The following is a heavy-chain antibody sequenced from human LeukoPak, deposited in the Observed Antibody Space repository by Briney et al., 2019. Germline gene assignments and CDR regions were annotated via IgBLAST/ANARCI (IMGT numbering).Heavy chain of an antibody. CDR3: ARGVNSGYFDY. CDR1: GGSISSYY. V-gene: IGHV4-59*01. J-gene: IGHJ4*02. Sequence: SETLSLTCTVSGGSISSYYWTWIRQPPGKGLEWIGYIYCSGSTNYNPSLKSRVTISVDTSKNQFSLKLTSVTAADTAVYYCARGVNSGYFDYCGQGTLVTVSS. D-gene: IGHD1-26*01. CDR2: IYCSGST.